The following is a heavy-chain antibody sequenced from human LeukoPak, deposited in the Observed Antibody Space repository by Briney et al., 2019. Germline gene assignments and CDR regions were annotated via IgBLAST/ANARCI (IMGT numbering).Heavy chain of an antibody. Sequence: PSQTLSLTCAVSGCSISSGGYSWSWIRQPPGKGLEGIGYMYHSGSTYYNPSLKSRVTISVGRSKNQFSLKLRSVTAEDTAVHYCARTYYYDSSGWHRFDPWAQGTLVRVPS. CDR1: GCSISSGGYS. CDR3: ARTYYYDSSGWHRFDP. J-gene: IGHJ5*02. CDR2: MYHSGST. D-gene: IGHD3-22*01. V-gene: IGHV4-30-2*01.